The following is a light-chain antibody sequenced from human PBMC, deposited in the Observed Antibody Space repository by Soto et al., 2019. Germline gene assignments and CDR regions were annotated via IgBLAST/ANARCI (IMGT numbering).Light chain of an antibody. J-gene: IGKJ1*01. CDR2: AAS. Sequence: QMTQSPSSLSASVGNRVTITCRASQSNRSYLNWYQQKPGKAPKLLIYAASSLHSGVPSRFSGSGSGTDFTLTISSLQPEDFATYYCQQTYSTPWTFGQGTKVEIK. V-gene: IGKV1-39*01. CDR3: QQTYSTPWT. CDR1: QSNRSY.